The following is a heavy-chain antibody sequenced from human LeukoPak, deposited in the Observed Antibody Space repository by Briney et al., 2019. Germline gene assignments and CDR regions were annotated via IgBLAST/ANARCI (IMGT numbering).Heavy chain of an antibody. V-gene: IGHV3-30*02. CDR2: IRYDGSNK. CDR3: VKEIRRNYFYGMDV. Sequence: PGGSLRLSCAASGFSFRNSDMHWVRQAPGKGLEWVAFIRYDGSNKYYEDSVKGRLTISRDNAKDTLFLRMYSLRPEDTAVYYCVKEIRRNYFYGMDVWGQGTSVTVSS. J-gene: IGHJ6*02. CDR1: GFSFRNSD.